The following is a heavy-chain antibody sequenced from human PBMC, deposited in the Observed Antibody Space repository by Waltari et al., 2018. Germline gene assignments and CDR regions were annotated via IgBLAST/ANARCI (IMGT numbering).Heavy chain of an antibody. CDR2: IYYSGST. CDR3: ARDLGSSWGIDY. D-gene: IGHD2-2*01. Sequence: QVQLQESGPGLVKPSQTLSLTCTVPGGSISSGDYYWSWLRQPPGKGLEWIGYIYYSGSTYYNPSLKSRVTISVDTSKNQFSLKLSSVTAADTAVYYCARDLGSSWGIDYWGQGTLVTVSS. J-gene: IGHJ4*02. CDR1: GGSISSGDYY. V-gene: IGHV4-30-4*08.